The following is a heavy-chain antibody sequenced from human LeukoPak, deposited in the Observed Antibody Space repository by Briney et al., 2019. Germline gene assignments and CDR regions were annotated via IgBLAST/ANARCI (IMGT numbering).Heavy chain of an antibody. Sequence: GGSLRLSCAASGFTFSDYYMSWIRQAPGKGLEWVSYISSSGSTIYYADSVKGRFTISRDNAKNSLYLQMNSLRAEDTAVYYCATHYYDSSGYRFDYWGQGTLVTVSS. CDR1: GFTFSDYY. CDR2: ISSSGSTI. CDR3: ATHYYDSSGYRFDY. J-gene: IGHJ4*02. D-gene: IGHD3-22*01. V-gene: IGHV3-11*01.